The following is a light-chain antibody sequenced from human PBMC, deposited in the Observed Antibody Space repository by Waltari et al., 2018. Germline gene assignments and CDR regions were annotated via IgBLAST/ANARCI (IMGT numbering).Light chain of an antibody. J-gene: IGLJ3*02. CDR2: NND. V-gene: IGLV1-44*01. Sequence: QSVLTQPPSASGTPGQRVTISCSGSSSNIGGNPVNWYQQLPGTAPKLLIYNNDQRPSGVPDRFSGSKSGTSASLAISGLQSEDEADYYCAAWDDSRNGPVFGGVTKLPVL. CDR3: AAWDDSRNGPV. CDR1: SSNIGGNP.